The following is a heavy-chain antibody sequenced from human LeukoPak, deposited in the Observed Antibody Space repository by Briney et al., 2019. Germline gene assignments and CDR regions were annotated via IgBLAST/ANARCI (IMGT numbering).Heavy chain of an antibody. CDR3: ARDKWYSSSWYFIDY. Sequence: ASVKVSCEASGYTFTSYAMHWVRQAPGQRLEWMGWINAGNGNTKYSQKFQGRVTITRDTSASTAYMELSSLRSEDTAVYYCARDKWYSSSWYFIDYWGQGTLVTVSS. D-gene: IGHD6-13*01. J-gene: IGHJ4*02. CDR1: GYTFTSYA. CDR2: INAGNGNT. V-gene: IGHV1-3*01.